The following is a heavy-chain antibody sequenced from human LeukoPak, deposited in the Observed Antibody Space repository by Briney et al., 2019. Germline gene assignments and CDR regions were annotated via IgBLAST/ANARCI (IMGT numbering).Heavy chain of an antibody. CDR3: AREVQEYYDSAALFDY. J-gene: IGHJ4*02. Sequence: SETLSLTCTVSGGSLNTGGYYWAWIRQPPGKGLEWLGTGYHSGSTYYNPSLKSRVTISLDTSKNHFSLNLTSVTAADTAMYYRAREVQEYYDSAALFDYWGQGTRVTVSS. D-gene: IGHD3-22*01. CDR1: GGSLNTGGYY. CDR2: GYHSGST. V-gene: IGHV4-39*07.